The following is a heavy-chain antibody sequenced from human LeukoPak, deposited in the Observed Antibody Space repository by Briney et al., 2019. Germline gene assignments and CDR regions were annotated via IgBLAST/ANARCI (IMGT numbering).Heavy chain of an antibody. J-gene: IGHJ4*02. CDR1: GYTLTELS. CDR3: ATSPYYYGSGSYLGY. CDR2: FDPEDGET. Sequence: RASVKVSCKVSGYTLTELSMHWVRQAPGKGLEWMGGFDPEDGETIYAQKFQGRVTMTEDTSTDTAYMELSSLRSEDTAVYYCATSPYYYGSGSYLGYWGQGTLVTVSS. V-gene: IGHV1-24*01. D-gene: IGHD3-10*01.